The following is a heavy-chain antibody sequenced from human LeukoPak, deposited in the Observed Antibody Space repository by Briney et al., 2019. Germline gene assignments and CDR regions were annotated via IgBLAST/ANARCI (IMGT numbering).Heavy chain of an antibody. J-gene: IGHJ4*02. CDR2: IYYSGST. V-gene: IGHV4-59*01. CDR1: GGSISSYY. D-gene: IGHD1-26*01. CDR3: ARVYSGSYYVLDY. Sequence: SETPSLTCTVSGGSISSYYWSWIRQPPGKGLEWIGYIYYSGSTNYNPSLKSRVTISVDTSKNQFSLKLSSVTAADTAVYYCARVYSGSYYVLDYWGQGTLVTVSS.